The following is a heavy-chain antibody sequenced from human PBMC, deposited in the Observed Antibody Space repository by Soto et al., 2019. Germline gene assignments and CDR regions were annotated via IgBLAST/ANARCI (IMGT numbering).Heavy chain of an antibody. J-gene: IGHJ4*02. CDR3: ARALSPLYYDSSGPWVY. V-gene: IGHV1-18*01. CDR2: ISAYNGNT. D-gene: IGHD3-22*01. Sequence: ASVKVSCKASGYTFTSYGISCVRQAPGQGLEWMGWISAYNGNTNYAQKLQGRVTMTTDTSTSTAYMELRSLKSDDTAVYYCARALSPLYYDSSGPWVYWGQGTLVTVSS. CDR1: GYTFTSYG.